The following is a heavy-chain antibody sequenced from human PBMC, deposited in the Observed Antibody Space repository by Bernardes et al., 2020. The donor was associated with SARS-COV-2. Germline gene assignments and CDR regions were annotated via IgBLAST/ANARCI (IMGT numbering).Heavy chain of an antibody. CDR1: GFTFDDYG. V-gene: IGHV3-20*04. Sequence: GGSLRLSRAPSGFTFDDYGMNWVRQAPGKGLEWVSSINRNGAITHYADSVKGRFTISRENAKNSLYLQMNSLRAEDTALYYCATGYHDNNGMGNWGQGTLVTVSS. J-gene: IGHJ4*02. CDR3: ATGYHDNNGMGN. D-gene: IGHD3-22*01. CDR2: INRNGAIT.